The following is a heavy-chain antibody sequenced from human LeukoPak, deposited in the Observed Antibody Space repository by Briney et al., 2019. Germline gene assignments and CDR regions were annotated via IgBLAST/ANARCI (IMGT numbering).Heavy chain of an antibody. CDR1: GFTFSGYA. CDR3: AKEKVVTLPAYFDY. J-gene: IGHJ4*02. V-gene: IGHV3-23*01. Sequence: GGSLRLSCAASGFTFSGYAMSWVRQAPGKGLEWVSGISGSGGSTNYADSVKGRFTISRENSKDTLYLQMNSLRAEDTAVYYRAKEKVVTLPAYFDYWGQGTLVTVSS. D-gene: IGHD4-23*01. CDR2: ISGSGGST.